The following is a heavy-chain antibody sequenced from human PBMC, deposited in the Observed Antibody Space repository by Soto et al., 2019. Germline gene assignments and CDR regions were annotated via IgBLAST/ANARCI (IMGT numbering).Heavy chain of an antibody. D-gene: IGHD2-15*01. CDR2: MNPNSGNT. Sequence: ASVKVSCKASGYTFTSYDINWVRQATGQGLEWMGWMNPNSGNTGYAQKFQGRVTMIRNTSISTAYMELSSLRSEDTAVYYCARGHRVVAATHLSYYFDYWGQGTLVTVSS. CDR1: GYTFTSYD. CDR3: ARGHRVVAATHLSYYFDY. J-gene: IGHJ4*02. V-gene: IGHV1-8*01.